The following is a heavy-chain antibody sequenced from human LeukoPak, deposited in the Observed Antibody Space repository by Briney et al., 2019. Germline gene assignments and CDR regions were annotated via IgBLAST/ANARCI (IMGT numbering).Heavy chain of an antibody. CDR3: ARPAVNYDILTGFDY. J-gene: IGHJ4*02. V-gene: IGHV3-30-3*01. D-gene: IGHD3-9*01. CDR1: GFTFSSYA. Sequence: GGSLRLSCAASGFTFSSYAMHWVRQAPGKGLEWVAVISYDGSNKYYADSVKGRFTISRDNSKNTPYLQMNSLRAEDTAVYYCARPAVNYDILTGFDYWGQGTLVTVSS. CDR2: ISYDGSNK.